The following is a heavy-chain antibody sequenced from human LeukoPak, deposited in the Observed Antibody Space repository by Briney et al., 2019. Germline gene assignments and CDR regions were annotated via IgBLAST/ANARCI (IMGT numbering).Heavy chain of an antibody. D-gene: IGHD3-10*01. Sequence: GGSLRLSRAASGFTFSSYWMSWVRQAPGKGLEWVANIKQDGSEKYYVDSVKGRFTISRDNAKNSLYLQMNSLRAEDTAVYYCSLWFGKFDYWGQGTLVTVSS. CDR1: GFTFSSYW. J-gene: IGHJ4*02. V-gene: IGHV3-7*01. CDR3: SLWFGKFDY. CDR2: IKQDGSEK.